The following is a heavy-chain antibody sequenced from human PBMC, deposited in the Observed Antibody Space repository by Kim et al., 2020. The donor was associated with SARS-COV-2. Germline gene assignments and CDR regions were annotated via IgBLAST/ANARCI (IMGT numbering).Heavy chain of an antibody. CDR2: ISYDGSNK. Sequence: GGSLRLSCAASGFTFSSYGMHWVRQAPGKGLEWVAVISYDGSNKYYADSVKGRFTISRDNSKNTLYLQMNSLRAEDTAVYYCAKVTDGIVGATRGTYFD. J-gene: IGHJ4*01. CDR3: AKVTDGIVGATRGTYFD. D-gene: IGHD1-26*01. CDR1: GFTFSSYG. V-gene: IGHV3-30*18.